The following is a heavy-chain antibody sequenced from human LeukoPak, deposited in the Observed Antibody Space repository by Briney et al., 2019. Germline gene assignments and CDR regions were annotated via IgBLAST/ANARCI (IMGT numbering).Heavy chain of an antibody. J-gene: IGHJ4*02. CDR2: IIPIFGTA. V-gene: IGHV1-69*13. D-gene: IGHD6-19*01. CDR1: GYTFTSYY. CDR3: ATIEGYSSGWYDY. Sequence: SVKVSCKASGYTFTSYYMHWVRQAPGQGLEWMGGIIPIFGTANYAQKFQGRVTITADESTSTAYVELSSLRSEDTAVYYCATIEGYSSGWYDYWGQGTLVTVSS.